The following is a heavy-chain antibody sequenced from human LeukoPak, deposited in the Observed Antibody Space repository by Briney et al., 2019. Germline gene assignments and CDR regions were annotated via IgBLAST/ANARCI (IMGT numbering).Heavy chain of an antibody. J-gene: IGHJ4*02. CDR2: INHSGST. CDR3: ARLRLFPDYFDY. CDR1: GGSFSGYY. Sequence: SSETLSLTCAVYGGSFSGYYWSWIRQPPGKGLEWIGEINHSGSTNYNPSLKSRVTISVDTSKNQFSLKLSSVTAADTAVYYCARLRLFPDYFDYWGQGTLVTVSS. D-gene: IGHD3-22*01. V-gene: IGHV4-34*01.